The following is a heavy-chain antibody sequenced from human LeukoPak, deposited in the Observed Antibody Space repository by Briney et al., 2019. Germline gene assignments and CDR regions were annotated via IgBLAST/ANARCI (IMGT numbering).Heavy chain of an antibody. CDR1: AYSISDGYF. CDR2: IYHSGST. D-gene: IGHD6-19*01. V-gene: IGHV4-38-2*01. Sequence: SETLSLTCAVYAYSISDGYFWAWIRQPPGKGLEWIGSIYHSGSTYYSPSLKSRVTISVDTSKNQFSLKLNSVTAADTAVYYCARGVIAVAQFDYWGKGTLVTVSS. CDR3: ARGVIAVAQFDY. J-gene: IGHJ4*02.